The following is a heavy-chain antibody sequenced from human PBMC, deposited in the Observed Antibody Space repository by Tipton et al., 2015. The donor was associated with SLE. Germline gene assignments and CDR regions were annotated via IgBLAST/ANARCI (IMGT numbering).Heavy chain of an antibody. Sequence: QLVQSGAEVKKPGASVKVSCKASGYTFTSYGISWVRQAPGQGLEWMGWISAYNGDTNYALKLQGRVTMTTDTSTTTAFMELSSLRSEDTAVYYCARAQEYSSSSEGYYFDYWGQGTLVTVSS. J-gene: IGHJ4*02. CDR3: ARAQEYSSSSEGYYFDY. CDR2: ISAYNGDT. CDR1: GYTFTSYG. D-gene: IGHD6-6*01. V-gene: IGHV1-18*01.